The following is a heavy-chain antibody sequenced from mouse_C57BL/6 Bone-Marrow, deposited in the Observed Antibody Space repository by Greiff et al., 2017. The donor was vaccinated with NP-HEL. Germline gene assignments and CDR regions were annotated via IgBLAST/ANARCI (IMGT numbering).Heavy chain of an antibody. CDR3: TRDGFYIYWYCDV. CDR2: IDPETGGT. CDR1: GYTFTDYE. D-gene: IGHD2-3*01. V-gene: IGHV1-15*01. J-gene: IGHJ1*03. Sequence: QVQLQQSGAELVRPGASVTLSCKASGYTFTDYEMHWVKQTPVHGLEWIGAIDPETGGTAYNQKFKGKAILTAAKSSSPAYMELRSLTSADLAVFYCTRDGFYIYWYCDVGGTGTAVTVSS.